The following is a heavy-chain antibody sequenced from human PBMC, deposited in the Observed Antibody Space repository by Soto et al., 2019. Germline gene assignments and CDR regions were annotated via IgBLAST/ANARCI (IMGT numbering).Heavy chain of an antibody. CDR3: ARDIIVVVPAANQLEDY. CDR1: GFTFSSYS. Sequence: GGSLRLSCAASGFTFSSYSMNWVRQAPGKGLEWVSSISSSSSYIYYADSVKGRFTISRDNAKNSLYLQMNSLRAEDTAVYYCARDIIVVVPAANQLEDYWGQGTLVTVSS. V-gene: IGHV3-21*01. J-gene: IGHJ4*02. D-gene: IGHD2-2*01. CDR2: ISSSSSYI.